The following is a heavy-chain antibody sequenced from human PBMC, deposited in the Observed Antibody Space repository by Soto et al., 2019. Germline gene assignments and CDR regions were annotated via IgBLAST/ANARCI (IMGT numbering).Heavy chain of an antibody. V-gene: IGHV3-23*01. D-gene: IGHD3-10*01. CDR2: ISGSSTST. CDR1: GFTFSSYA. Sequence: EVQLSGSGGGLVQPGGSLRLSRAASGFTFSSYAMSWVRQAPGKGLEWVSAISGSSTSTYYADSVKGRFTISRDNSKNTLYLQMNSLRAEDTAVYYCAKDPSSGFAMENYFDYWGQGTLVTVSS. J-gene: IGHJ4*02. CDR3: AKDPSSGFAMENYFDY.